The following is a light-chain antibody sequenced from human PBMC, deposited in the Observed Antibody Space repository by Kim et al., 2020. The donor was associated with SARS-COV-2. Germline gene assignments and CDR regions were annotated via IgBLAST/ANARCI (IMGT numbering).Light chain of an antibody. CDR1: QSISSSY. Sequence: IVLMQSQGPLTLSPGERATLSCRASQSISSSYLVWYQQKPGQAPRLLIYGASSRATGIPDRFSGSGSGTDFTLSISRLEPEDFAMYYCQQYSSPWTFGQGTKVEIK. CDR2: GAS. V-gene: IGKV3-20*01. CDR3: QQYSSPWT. J-gene: IGKJ1*01.